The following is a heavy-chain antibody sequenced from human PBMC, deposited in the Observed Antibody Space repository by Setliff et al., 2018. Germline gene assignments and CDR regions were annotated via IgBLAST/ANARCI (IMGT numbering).Heavy chain of an antibody. V-gene: IGHV4-59*08. CDR1: GDSNYNHF. Sequence: SETLSLTCTVSGDSNYNHFWSWVRQPPGKGLEWIGYIYSTGSTKYNPSLRSRVTISVDTVKNQFSLRLSSLTAADTAVYYCARAPDSGTYYNLYPYYNDVWGKGTTVTVSS. J-gene: IGHJ6*03. CDR3: ARAPDSGTYYNLYPYYNDV. D-gene: IGHD1-26*01. CDR2: IYSTGST.